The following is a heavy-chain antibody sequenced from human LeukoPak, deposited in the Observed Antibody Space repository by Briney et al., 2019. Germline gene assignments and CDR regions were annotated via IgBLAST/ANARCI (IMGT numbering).Heavy chain of an antibody. Sequence: PSETLSLTCTVSGGSIRSYWSWIRQPAGKGLEGIGRIYGSGSTDYNPSLKSRVTMSIDTSKNQFSLNLISVSAADTAVYYCARDSGTTGEVKFDPWGQGTLVTVYS. V-gene: IGHV4-4*07. CDR1: GGSIRSY. CDR3: ARDSGTTGEVKFDP. J-gene: IGHJ5*02. CDR2: IYGSGST. D-gene: IGHD3-10*01.